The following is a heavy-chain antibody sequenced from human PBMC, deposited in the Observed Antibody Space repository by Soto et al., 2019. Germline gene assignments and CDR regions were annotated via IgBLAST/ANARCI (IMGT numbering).Heavy chain of an antibody. Sequence: PGGSLRLSCAASGFTFSSYWMHWVRQAPGKGLVWVSRIRSDGTNAEYAGSVKGRFTISRDNAENTLYLQMNSLRVEDTVVYFCVRGDGDYHDGNGYLGRHWGKGTLVPVSS. V-gene: IGHV3-74*03. CDR3: VRGDGDYHDGNGYLGRH. D-gene: IGHD3-22*01. J-gene: IGHJ4*02. CDR2: IRSDGTNA. CDR1: GFTFSSYW.